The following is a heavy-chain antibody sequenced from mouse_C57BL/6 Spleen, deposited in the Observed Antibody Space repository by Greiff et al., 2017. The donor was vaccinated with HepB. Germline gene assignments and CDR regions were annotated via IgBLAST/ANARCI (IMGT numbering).Heavy chain of an antibody. J-gene: IGHJ3*01. D-gene: IGHD2-4*01. CDR2: INPGSGGT. V-gene: IGHV1-54*01. CDR1: GYAFTNYL. CDR3: ARTGDYDRFAY. Sequence: QVQLQQSGAELVRPGTSVKVSCKASGYAFTNYLIEWVKQRPGQGLEWIGVINPGSGGTNYNEKFKGKATLTADKSSSTAYMQLSSLTSEDSAVYFCARTGDYDRFAYGGQGTRVTVSA.